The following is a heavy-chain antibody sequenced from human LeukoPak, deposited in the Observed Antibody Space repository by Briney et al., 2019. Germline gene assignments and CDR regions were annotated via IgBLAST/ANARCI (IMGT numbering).Heavy chain of an antibody. CDR2: ISSSSSYI. CDR3: ARLAYCGGDCYSDAFDI. V-gene: IGHV3-21*04. J-gene: IGHJ3*02. CDR1: GFTFSSYS. Sequence: GGSLRLPCAASGFTFSSYSMNWVRQAPGKGLEWVSSISSSSSYIYYADSVKGRFTISRDNAKNSLYLQMNSLRAEDTAVYYCARLAYCGGDCYSDAFDIWGQGTMVTVSS. D-gene: IGHD2-21*01.